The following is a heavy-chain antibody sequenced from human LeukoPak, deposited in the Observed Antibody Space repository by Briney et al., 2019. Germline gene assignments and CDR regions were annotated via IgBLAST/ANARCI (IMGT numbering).Heavy chain of an antibody. CDR1: GGSFSGYY. CDR2: INHSGST. V-gene: IGHV4-34*01. D-gene: IGHD3-10*01. CDR3: ARQGRYYYGSGSYYNSGCSWFDP. Sequence: SETLSLTCAVYGGSFSGYYWSWIRQPPEKGLEWIGEINHSGSTNYNPSLKSRVTISVDTSKNQFSLKLSSVTAADTAVYYCARQGRYYYGSGSYYNSGCSWFDPWGQGTLVTVSS. J-gene: IGHJ5*02.